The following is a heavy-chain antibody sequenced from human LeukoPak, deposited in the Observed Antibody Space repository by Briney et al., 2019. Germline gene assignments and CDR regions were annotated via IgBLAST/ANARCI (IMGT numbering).Heavy chain of an antibody. D-gene: IGHD6-13*01. CDR1: GGSISSGSYY. CDR2: IYTSGST. V-gene: IGHV4-61*02. Sequence: SETLSLTCTVSGGSISSGSYYWSWIRQPAGKGLEWIGRIYTSGSTNYNPSLKSRVTISVDTSKNQFSLKLSSVTAADTAVYYCARRGISATFDYWXQGTLVTVSS. J-gene: IGHJ4*02. CDR3: ARRGISATFDY.